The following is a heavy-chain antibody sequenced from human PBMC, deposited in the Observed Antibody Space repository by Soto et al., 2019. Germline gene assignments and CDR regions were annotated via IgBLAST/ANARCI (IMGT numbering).Heavy chain of an antibody. V-gene: IGHV3-30-3*01. D-gene: IGHD3-22*01. J-gene: IGHJ2*01. Sequence: QVQLVESGGGVVQPGRSLRLSCTASGFTFSTYAMQWVRQAPGKGLEWVAVVSSEGGTQFYADSVKGRFTISRDNSKNSLYLQMSSLTTEDAAIYYCAGENYYGGHVIGSLDLWGRGTLVSVSS. CDR2: VSSEGGTQ. CDR1: GFTFSTYA. CDR3: AGENYYGGHVIGSLDL.